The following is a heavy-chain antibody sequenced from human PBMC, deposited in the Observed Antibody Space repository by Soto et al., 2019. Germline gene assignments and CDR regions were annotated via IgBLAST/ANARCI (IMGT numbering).Heavy chain of an antibody. Sequence: GGSLRLSGAASGFTYSSYAMSWVRQAPGKGLEWVAALSGSDGTTYYADPGKGRFTISRDNSKNTLYLQMNGLRAEDTTVYYCAKRLGVVASNWFDPSGQGTLVTVSS. D-gene: IGHD3-22*01. J-gene: IGHJ5*02. CDR3: AKRLGVVASNWFDP. CDR2: LSGSDGTT. V-gene: IGHV3-23*01. CDR1: GFTYSSYA.